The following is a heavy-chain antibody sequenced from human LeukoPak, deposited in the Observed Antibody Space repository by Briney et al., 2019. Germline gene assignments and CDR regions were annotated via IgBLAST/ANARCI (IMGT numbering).Heavy chain of an antibody. CDR2: IIPIFGTA. D-gene: IGHD1-14*01. CDR3: LTGTTDFDY. Sequence: ASVKVSCKASGGTFSSYAISWVRQAPGQGLEWMGGIIPIFGTANYAQKFQGRVTITTDESTSTAYMELSSLTSEDTAVYYCLTGTTDFDYWGQGTLVTVSS. J-gene: IGHJ4*02. V-gene: IGHV1-69*05. CDR1: GGTFSSYA.